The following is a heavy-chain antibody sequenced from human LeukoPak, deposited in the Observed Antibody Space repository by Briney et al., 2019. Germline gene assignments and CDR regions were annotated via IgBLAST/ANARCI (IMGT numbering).Heavy chain of an antibody. J-gene: IGHJ6*03. D-gene: IGHD2/OR15-2a*01. CDR1: GFTFSSYW. V-gene: IGHV3-7*01. Sequence: GGSLRLSCAASGFTFSSYWMSWVRQAPGKGLEWVANIKQDGSEKHYVDSVKGRFTISRDNAKNSLYLQMNSLRAEDTAVYYCARVLLSFGYYNMDVWGKGTTVTVSS. CDR3: ARVLLSFGYYNMDV. CDR2: IKQDGSEK.